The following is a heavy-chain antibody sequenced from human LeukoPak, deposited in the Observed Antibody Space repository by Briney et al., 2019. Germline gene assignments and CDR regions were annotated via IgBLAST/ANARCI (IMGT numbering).Heavy chain of an antibody. J-gene: IGHJ4*02. D-gene: IGHD3-10*01. CDR1: EFSVGSNY. CDR2: IYSGGST. V-gene: IGHV3-66*01. CDR3: AKVPYGSGSYPIDY. Sequence: PGGSLRLSCAASEFSVGSNYMTWVRQAPGKGLEWVSLIYSGGSTYYADSVKGRFTISRDNSKNTLYLQMNSLRPEDTAVYYCAKVPYGSGSYPIDYWGQGTLVTVSS.